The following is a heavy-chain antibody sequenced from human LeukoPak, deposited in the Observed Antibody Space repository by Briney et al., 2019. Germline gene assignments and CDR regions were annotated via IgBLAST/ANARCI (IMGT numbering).Heavy chain of an antibody. CDR1: GGSVNSYY. Sequence: SETLSLTCTVSGGSVNSYYWSWIRQPPGKGLEWIGYIYYSGSTNYNPSLKSRVTISVDTSKNQFSLKLSSVTAADTAVYYCAVVVAAARVVGYWGQGTLVTVSS. CDR3: AVVVAAARVVGY. J-gene: IGHJ4*02. V-gene: IGHV4-59*02. D-gene: IGHD2-15*01. CDR2: IYYSGST.